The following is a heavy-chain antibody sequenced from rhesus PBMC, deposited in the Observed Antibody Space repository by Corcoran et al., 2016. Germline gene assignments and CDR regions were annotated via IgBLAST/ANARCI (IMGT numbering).Heavy chain of an antibody. CDR1: GYNFTSYW. CDR2: IDPSDSDT. V-gene: IGHV5-2*01. Sequence: EVQLVQSGAEVKRPGESLKLSCKTSGYNFTSYWIIWVHQLPGKGLEWMGAIDPSDSDTRYSPSFQGQVTISADKSISTAYLQWSSLKASDSATYYCASQYSYSTLDYWGQGVLVTVSS. J-gene: IGHJ4*01. D-gene: IGHD5-12*01. CDR3: ASQYSYSTLDY.